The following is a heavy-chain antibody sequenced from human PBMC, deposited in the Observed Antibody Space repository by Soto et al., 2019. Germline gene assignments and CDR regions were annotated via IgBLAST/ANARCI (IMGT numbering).Heavy chain of an antibody. J-gene: IGHJ6*02. CDR2: INPNSSGT. D-gene: IGHD6-6*01. CDR3: ARQYSSSLFSPPRNYYGMDV. V-gene: IGHV1-2*02. CDR1: GYTFTGYY. Sequence: ASVKVSCKTSGYTFTGYYMHWVRQAPGQGLEWMGWINPNSSGTNYAQKFQGRVTMTRDTSISTAYMELSRLRSDDTAVYYCARQYSSSLFSPPRNYYGMDVWGQGTTVTVSS.